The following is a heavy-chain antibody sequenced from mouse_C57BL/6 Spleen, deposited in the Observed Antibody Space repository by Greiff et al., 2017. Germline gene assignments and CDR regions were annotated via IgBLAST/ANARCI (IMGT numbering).Heavy chain of an antibody. CDR3: ARFYDGY. CDR1: GFTFSSYA. CDR2: ISDGGSYT. D-gene: IGHD2-3*01. J-gene: IGHJ2*01. Sequence: EVKLVESGGGLVKPGGSLKLSCAASGFTFSSYAMSWVRQTPEKRLEWVATISDGGSYTYYTDNVKGRFTISRDNAKNNLYLQMSHLKSEDTAMYYCARFYDGYWGQGTTLTVSS. V-gene: IGHV5-4*03.